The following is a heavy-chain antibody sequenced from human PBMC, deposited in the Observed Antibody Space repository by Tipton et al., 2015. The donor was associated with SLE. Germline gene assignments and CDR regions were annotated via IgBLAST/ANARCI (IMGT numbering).Heavy chain of an antibody. CDR2: ISSDGGST. Sequence: SLRLSCSASGFTFTSYAMHWVRQAPGKGLEYVSAISSDGGSTYYADSVKGRFTISRDNSKNTLYLQMNSLRAEDTAVYYCAKASPRRYSSSWYEGDAFDIWGQGTMVTVSS. V-gene: IGHV3-64*04. CDR3: AKASPRRYSSSWYEGDAFDI. D-gene: IGHD6-13*01. CDR1: GFTFTSYA. J-gene: IGHJ3*02.